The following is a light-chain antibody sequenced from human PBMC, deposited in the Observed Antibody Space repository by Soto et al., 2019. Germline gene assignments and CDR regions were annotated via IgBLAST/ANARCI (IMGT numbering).Light chain of an antibody. V-gene: IGKV1-39*01. CDR3: QAGFN. CDR2: AAS. J-gene: IGKJ3*01. CDR1: QSISSY. Sequence: DVHMTQSPSSLSASVGDRVIITCRASQSISSYLNWYQQKPGKAPKLLIYAASTLQSGVTSRCRGSGSGIELPLTITSLHPEPFANYPCQAGFNCGPGTKVDIK.